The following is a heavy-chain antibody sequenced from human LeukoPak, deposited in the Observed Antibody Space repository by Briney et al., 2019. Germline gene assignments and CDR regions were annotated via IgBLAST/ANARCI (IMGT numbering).Heavy chain of an antibody. CDR1: GGSISSYY. J-gene: IGHJ6*03. V-gene: IGHV4-59*01. CDR3: ASGTVDIVATIRYYYMDV. D-gene: IGHD5-12*01. CDR2: IYYSGST. Sequence: SETLSLTCTVSGGSISSYYWSWIRQPPGKGLEWIGYIYYSGSTNYNPSLKSRVRTSVDTSKKQFSLKLSSVTAADTAVYYCASGTVDIVATIRYYYMDVWGKGTTVTISS.